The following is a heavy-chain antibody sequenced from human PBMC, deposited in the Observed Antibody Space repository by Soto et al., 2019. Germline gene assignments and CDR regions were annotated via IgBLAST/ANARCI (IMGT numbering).Heavy chain of an antibody. D-gene: IGHD4-17*01. CDR3: ARMTTVTTAIYFDF. J-gene: IGHJ4*02. CDR2: IDWDDDK. CDR1: GVSRSTKKKC. V-gene: IGHV2-70*01. Sequence: PKHTVKRNCTYPGVSRSTKKKCVSWIRQPPGKALEWLALIDWDDDKYYSTSLKTRLTISKDTSKNQVVLTMTNMDPVDTATYYCARMTTVTTAIYFDFWGQGTLVNVSS.